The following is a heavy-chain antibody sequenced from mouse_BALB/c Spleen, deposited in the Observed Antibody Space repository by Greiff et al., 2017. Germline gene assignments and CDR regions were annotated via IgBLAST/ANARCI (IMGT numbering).Heavy chain of an antibody. CDR3: ARSSIYYDYDVAY. J-gene: IGHJ2*01. D-gene: IGHD2-4*01. Sequence: DVKLVESGGGLVQPGGSRKLSCAASGFTFSSFGMHWVRQAPEKGLEWVAYISSGSSTIYYADTVKGRFTISRDNPKNTLFLQMTSLRSEDTAMYYCARSSIYYDYDVAYWGQGTTLTVSS. CDR2: ISSGSSTI. CDR1: GFTFSSFG. V-gene: IGHV5-17*02.